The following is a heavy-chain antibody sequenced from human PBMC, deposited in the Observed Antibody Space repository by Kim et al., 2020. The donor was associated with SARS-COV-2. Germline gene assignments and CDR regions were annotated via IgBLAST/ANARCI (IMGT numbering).Heavy chain of an antibody. CDR3: ARDAVKGATNYGMDV. J-gene: IGHJ6*02. Sequence: GKGRFTTSRDNSKNTLYLQMNSLRAEDTAVYYCARDAVKGATNYGMDVWGQGTTVTVSS. D-gene: IGHD1-26*01. V-gene: IGHV3-66*01.